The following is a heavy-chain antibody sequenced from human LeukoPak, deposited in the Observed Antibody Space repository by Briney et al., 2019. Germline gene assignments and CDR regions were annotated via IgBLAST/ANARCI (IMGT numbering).Heavy chain of an antibody. Sequence: PGGSLRLSCAASGFSFSKYGIHWVRQAPGKGLEWVSAISGSGGSTYYADSVKGRFTISRDNSKNTLYLQMNSLRAEDTAVYYCAKAVVVVAARGDYFDYWGQGTLVTVSS. V-gene: IGHV3-23*01. CDR3: AKAVVVVAARGDYFDY. D-gene: IGHD2-15*01. CDR1: GFSFSKYG. CDR2: ISGSGGST. J-gene: IGHJ4*02.